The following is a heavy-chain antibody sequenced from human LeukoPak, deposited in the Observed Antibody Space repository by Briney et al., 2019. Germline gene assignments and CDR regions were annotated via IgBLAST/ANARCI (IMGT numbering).Heavy chain of an antibody. CDR3: ARGNFDWLGPMDV. D-gene: IGHD3-9*01. J-gene: IGHJ6*03. CDR2: IYYSGST. Sequence: SETLSLTCTVSGGSISSSSYYWGWIRQPPGKGLEWIGSIYYSGSTYYNPSLKSRVTISVDTSKNQFSLKLSSVTAADTAVYYCARGNFDWLGPMDVWGKGTTVTVSS. V-gene: IGHV4-39*07. CDR1: GGSISSSSYY.